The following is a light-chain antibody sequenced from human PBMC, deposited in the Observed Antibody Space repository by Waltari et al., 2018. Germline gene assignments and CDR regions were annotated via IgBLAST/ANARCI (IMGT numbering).Light chain of an antibody. J-gene: IGLJ2*01. Sequence: YELTQTPSMSVSPGQTASITCSGDIFAKQYGHWYQQKSGQAPVLIIYKDSGRPSGIPERFSGSSSGTTVTLTISDVQSEDEADYYCQSTVSSGTYTGLFGGGTKLNVL. CDR2: KDS. V-gene: IGLV3-25*03. CDR1: IFAKQY. CDR3: QSTVSSGTYTGL.